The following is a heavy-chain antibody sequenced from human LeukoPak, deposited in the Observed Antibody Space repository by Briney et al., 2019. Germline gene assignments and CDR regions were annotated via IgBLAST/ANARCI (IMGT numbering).Heavy chain of an antibody. Sequence: VASVTVSCKASGYTFTSYYMHWVRQAPGQGLEWMGIINPSGGSTSYAQKFQGRVTMTRDTSISTAYMELSRLRSDDTAVYYCARDGPMTTADYWGQGTLVTVSS. CDR3: ARDGPMTTADY. CDR1: GYTFTSYY. J-gene: IGHJ4*02. V-gene: IGHV1-46*01. D-gene: IGHD4-11*01. CDR2: INPSGGST.